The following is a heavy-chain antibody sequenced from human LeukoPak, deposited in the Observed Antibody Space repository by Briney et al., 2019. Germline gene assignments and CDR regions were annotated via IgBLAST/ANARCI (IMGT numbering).Heavy chain of an antibody. J-gene: IGHJ4*02. Sequence: GGSLRLSCTASGFTFSDYWMTWVRQAPGKGLEWVANTKQDGSAKYYVDSVKGRFTIFRDNAKNSLYLQMDSLRVEDTATYYCARWRGSTSERSDYWGQGTLVTVSS. CDR1: GFTFSDYW. V-gene: IGHV3-7*01. CDR2: TKQDGSAK. CDR3: ARWRGSTSERSDY. D-gene: IGHD2-2*01.